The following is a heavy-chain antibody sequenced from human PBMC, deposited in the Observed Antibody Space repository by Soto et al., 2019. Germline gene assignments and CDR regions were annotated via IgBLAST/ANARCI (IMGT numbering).Heavy chain of an antibody. V-gene: IGHV4-59*01. CDR1: GGSISSYY. Sequence: PSETLSLTCTVSGGSISSYYWSWIRQPPGKGLEWIGYIYYSGSTNYNPSLKSRVTISVDTSKNQFSLKLSSVTAADTAVYYCARRYGATFDYWGQGTLVTVSS. J-gene: IGHJ4*02. CDR3: ARRYGATFDY. CDR2: IYYSGST. D-gene: IGHD1-26*01.